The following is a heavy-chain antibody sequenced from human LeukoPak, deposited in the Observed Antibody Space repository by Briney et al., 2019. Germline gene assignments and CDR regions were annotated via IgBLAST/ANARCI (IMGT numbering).Heavy chain of an antibody. Sequence: PGGSLRLSCAASGFTFSSYWMSWVRQAPGKGLEWVANIKQDGSEKYYVDSVKGRFTISRDNAKNSLYLQMNSLRAEDTAVYYCARVPAALRGYYYYYMDVWGKGTTVTISS. CDR1: GFTFSSYW. CDR3: ARVPAALRGYYYYYMDV. D-gene: IGHD2-2*01. CDR2: IKQDGSEK. V-gene: IGHV3-7*03. J-gene: IGHJ6*03.